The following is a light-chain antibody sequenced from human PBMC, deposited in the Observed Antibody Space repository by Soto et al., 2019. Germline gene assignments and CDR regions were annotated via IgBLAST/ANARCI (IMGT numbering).Light chain of an antibody. V-gene: IGKV1-5*01. Sequence: DIQMTQSPSTLSASVGDRVTITCRASQSISKWLAWYQQKPGKAPNLLIYDASSLESGVPSRFRGSGSGTAFTLTITSLQPDDFATYYCQKYHSYSPEAFGQGTKVDI. CDR2: DAS. CDR1: QSISKW. J-gene: IGKJ1*01. CDR3: QKYHSYSPEA.